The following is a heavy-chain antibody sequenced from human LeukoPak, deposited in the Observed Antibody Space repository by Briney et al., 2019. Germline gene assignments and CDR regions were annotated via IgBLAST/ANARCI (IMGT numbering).Heavy chain of an antibody. J-gene: IGHJ4*02. V-gene: IGHV3-23*01. D-gene: IGHD3-3*01. CDR1: AFTFSSYA. CDR3: AKSRTIFGVVIVYFDY. CDR2: ISGSGVST. Sequence: GGSLRLSCTASAFTFSSYAMSWVRQAPGKGLEWVSSISGSGVSTYYADSVKGRFTISRDNSKSTLYLQMNSLRAEDTAVYYCAKSRTIFGVVIVYFDYWGQGTLVTVSS.